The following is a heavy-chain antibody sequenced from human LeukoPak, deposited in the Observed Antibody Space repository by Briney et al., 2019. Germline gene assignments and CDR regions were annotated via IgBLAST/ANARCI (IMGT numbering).Heavy chain of an antibody. D-gene: IGHD4-17*01. Sequence: SETLSLTCTVSGVSISSHYWSWIRQPPGKGLEWIGYISYSGSTNYNPSLKSRATISVDTSKNQFSLKLSSVTAADTAVYYCAREPGYGDLYFDSWGQGTLSPSPQ. CDR3: AREPGYGDLYFDS. CDR1: GVSISSHY. CDR2: ISYSGST. V-gene: IGHV4-59*11. J-gene: IGHJ4*02.